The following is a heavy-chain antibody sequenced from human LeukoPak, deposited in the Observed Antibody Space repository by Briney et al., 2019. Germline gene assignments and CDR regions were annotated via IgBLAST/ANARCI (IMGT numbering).Heavy chain of an antibody. CDR3: ARGWSKDAWS. J-gene: IGHJ4*02. Sequence: EASVKVSCKASGYTFSDYAMDWVRQAPGQGLEWMGWINTNTGNPTYAQGFTGRFVFSLDISVSTAYLQFSSLKGEDTAVYYCARGWSKDAWSWGQGTLVTVSS. CDR2: INTNTGNP. D-gene: IGHD3-3*01. V-gene: IGHV7-4-1*02. CDR1: GYTFSDYA.